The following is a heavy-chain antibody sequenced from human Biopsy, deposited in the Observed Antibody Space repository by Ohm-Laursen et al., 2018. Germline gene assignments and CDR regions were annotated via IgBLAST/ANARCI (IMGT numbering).Heavy chain of an antibody. J-gene: IGHJ3*02. CDR2: ISYSGST. D-gene: IGHD6-19*01. CDR3: AKHGSGWTGDDALHI. V-gene: IGHV4-59*08. CDR1: GGSISGFS. Sequence: SETLSLTCTVSGGSISGFSWSWIRQAPGRGLEWVGYISYSGSTSNNPSLKSRITISEDTSKSQISLKVTSVTAADTAVYYCAKHGSGWTGDDALHIWGQGTMVTVSS.